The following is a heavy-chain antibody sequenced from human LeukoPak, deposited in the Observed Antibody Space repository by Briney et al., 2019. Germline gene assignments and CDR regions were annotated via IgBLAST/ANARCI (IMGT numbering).Heavy chain of an antibody. J-gene: IGHJ5*02. Sequence: GASVKVSCKASGYTFTGYYMHWVRQAPGQGLEWKGRINPDSGGTNYAQKFQGRVTMTRDTSISTAYMELSRLRSDDTAVYYCARDWAHTIFGVVITPPFDPWGQGTLVTVSS. CDR2: INPDSGGT. D-gene: IGHD3-3*01. CDR1: GYTFTGYY. CDR3: ARDWAHTIFGVVITPPFDP. V-gene: IGHV1-2*06.